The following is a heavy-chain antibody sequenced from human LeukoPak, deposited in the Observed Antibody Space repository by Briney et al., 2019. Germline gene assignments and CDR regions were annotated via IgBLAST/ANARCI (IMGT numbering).Heavy chain of an antibody. D-gene: IGHD3-10*01. V-gene: IGHV4-38-2*02. J-gene: IGHJ4*02. CDR3: ARDYLLWFGEWLGY. Sequence: SETLSLTCTVSGYSISSGYYWGWIRQPPGKGLEWIGSIYHSGSTYYNPSLKSRVTISVDTSKNQFSLKLSSVTAADTAVYYCARDYLLWFGEWLGYWGQGTLVTVSS. CDR1: GYSISSGYY. CDR2: IYHSGST.